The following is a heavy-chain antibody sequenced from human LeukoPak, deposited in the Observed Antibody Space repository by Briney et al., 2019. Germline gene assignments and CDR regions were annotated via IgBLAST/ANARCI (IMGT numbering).Heavy chain of an antibody. V-gene: IGHV4-59*08. CDR3: ARFKAEWLASYWGLGYFDY. CDR1: GGSISSYY. CDR2: IYYSGST. Sequence: PSETLSLTCTVSGGSISSYYWSWIRQPPGKGLEWIGYIYYSGSTNYSPSLKSRVTISVDTSKNQFSLKLSSVTAADTAVYYCARFKAEWLASYWGLGYFDYWGQGTLVTVSS. J-gene: IGHJ4*02. D-gene: IGHD6-19*01.